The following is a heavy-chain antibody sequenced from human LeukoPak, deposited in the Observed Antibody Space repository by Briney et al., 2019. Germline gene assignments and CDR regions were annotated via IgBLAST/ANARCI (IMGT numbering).Heavy chain of an antibody. Sequence: GASVKVSCKASGYTFTSYGISWVLQAPGKGLEWMGGFDPEDGETIYAQKFQGRVTMTEDTSTDTAYMELSSLRSEDTAVYYCATAGMTTVVTPPYYYYGMDVWGQGTTVTVSS. CDR2: FDPEDGET. V-gene: IGHV1-24*01. CDR1: GYTFTSYG. D-gene: IGHD4-23*01. CDR3: ATAGMTTVVTPPYYYYGMDV. J-gene: IGHJ6*02.